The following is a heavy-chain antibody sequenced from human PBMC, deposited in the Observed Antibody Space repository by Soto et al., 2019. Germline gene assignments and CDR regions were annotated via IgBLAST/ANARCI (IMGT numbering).Heavy chain of an antibody. Sequence: EVQLVGSGGGLVKPGGSLRLSCAASGFTFSSYNMNWVRQAPGKGLEWVSSISSSSSYTYYADSVKGRLTISRDNAKNSLFVQMNSLRAEDTAVYYCAREAVRLPYFDLWGRGTLVTVSS. D-gene: IGHD3-9*01. CDR2: ISSSSSYT. CDR3: AREAVRLPYFDL. J-gene: IGHJ2*01. CDR1: GFTFSSYN. V-gene: IGHV3-21*01.